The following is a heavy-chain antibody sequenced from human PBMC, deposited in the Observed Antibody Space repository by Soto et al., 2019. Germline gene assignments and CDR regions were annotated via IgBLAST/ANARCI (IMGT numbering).Heavy chain of an antibody. Sequence: EMQLVESGGGLVQPGGSLRLSCAASGFTFSSSWMHWVRQAPGKGLEWVANIKRDESEKYYVDSVKGRFTISRDNAKNSLYLQMNSLRVEDTAVYFCARSIGAGDTHWGRGILVTVSS. CDR3: ARSIGAGDTH. V-gene: IGHV3-7*04. CDR2: IKRDESEK. D-gene: IGHD6-13*01. J-gene: IGHJ4*02. CDR1: GFTFSSSW.